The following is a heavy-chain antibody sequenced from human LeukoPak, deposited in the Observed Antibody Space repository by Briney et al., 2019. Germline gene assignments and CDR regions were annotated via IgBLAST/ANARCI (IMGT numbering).Heavy chain of an antibody. V-gene: IGHV3-33*06. Sequence: GGSLRLSCAASGFSFSDYGMHWARHTPGKGLEWVAVIWSDGSNKYYGDSVKGRFIIYRDDSQNTISLQMNSLRSEDTGVYYCAKDAQRGFDYSNSLEYWGQGSLVIVSS. CDR3: AKDAQRGFDYSNSLEY. CDR1: GFSFSDYG. D-gene: IGHD4-11*01. J-gene: IGHJ4*02. CDR2: IWSDGSNK.